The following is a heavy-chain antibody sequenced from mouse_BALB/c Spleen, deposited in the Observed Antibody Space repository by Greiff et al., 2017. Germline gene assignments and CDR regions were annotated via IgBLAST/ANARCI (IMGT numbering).Heavy chain of an antibody. J-gene: IGHJ4*01. D-gene: IGHD2-14*01. CDR1: GYTFTDYA. CDR2: ISTYYGDA. CDR3: ARGNYYRYDVGAMDY. Sequence: QVQLQQSGAELVRPGVSVKISCKGSGYTFTDYAMHWVKQSHAKSLEWIGVISTYYGDASYNQKFKGKATMTVDKSSSTAYMELARLTSEDSAIYYCARGNYYRYDVGAMDYWGQGTSVTVSS. V-gene: IGHV1S137*01.